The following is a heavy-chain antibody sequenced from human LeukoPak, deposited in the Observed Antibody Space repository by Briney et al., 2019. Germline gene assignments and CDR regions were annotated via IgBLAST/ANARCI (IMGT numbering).Heavy chain of an antibody. CDR1: GGTFSSYA. D-gene: IGHD6-19*01. J-gene: IGHJ6*04. Sequence: SVKVSCKASGGTFSSYAISWVRQAPGQGLEWMGGIIPIFGTANYAQKFQGRVTITADESASTAYMELSSLRSEDTAVYYCAREGVEQWLVGRLDVWGKGTTVTVSS. CDR2: IIPIFGTA. V-gene: IGHV1-69*13. CDR3: AREGVEQWLVGRLDV.